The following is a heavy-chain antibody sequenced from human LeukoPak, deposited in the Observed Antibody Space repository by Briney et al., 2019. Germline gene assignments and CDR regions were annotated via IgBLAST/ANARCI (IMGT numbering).Heavy chain of an antibody. CDR1: GFPFSGYS. J-gene: IGHJ3*02. D-gene: IGHD5-12*01. V-gene: IGHV3-48*01. Sequence: GGSLRLSCAASGFPFSGYSLTWVRQAPGKGLEWISYISSSNTIYYADSVKGRFTISRDNAKNSLYLQMNSLRAEDTAVYYCARDPIDSGYDLNAFDIWGQGTMVTVSS. CDR3: ARDPIDSGYDLNAFDI. CDR2: ISSSNTI.